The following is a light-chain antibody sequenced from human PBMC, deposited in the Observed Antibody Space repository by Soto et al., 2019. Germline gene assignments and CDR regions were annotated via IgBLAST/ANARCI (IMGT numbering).Light chain of an antibody. CDR2: TAS. J-gene: IGKJ1*01. Sequence: VGGGTLSCMASQSVSRNLAWYQQKPGQAPRLLIFTASTTATGFPARFSGSGSGTEFTLTISSLQSADFAVYYCPEYNHWHRPLAQGTKVDIK. CDR3: PEYNHWHRP. V-gene: IGKV3-15*01. CDR1: QSVSRN.